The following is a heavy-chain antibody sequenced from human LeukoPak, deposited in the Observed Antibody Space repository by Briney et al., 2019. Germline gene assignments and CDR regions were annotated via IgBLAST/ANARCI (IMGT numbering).Heavy chain of an antibody. Sequence: GGSLRPSCAASGFDLNTYEMNWVRQAPGKGLEWIADITISGHTKNYADSVKGRFTISRDNAGTSLYLQVNSLRVEDTGVYYCARGDPHADLWGQGTLVTVSS. V-gene: IGHV3-48*03. CDR3: ARGDPHADL. CDR1: GFDLNTYE. J-gene: IGHJ5*02. CDR2: ITISGHTK.